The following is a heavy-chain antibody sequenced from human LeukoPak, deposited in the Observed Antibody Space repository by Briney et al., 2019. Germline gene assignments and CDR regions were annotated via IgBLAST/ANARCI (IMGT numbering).Heavy chain of an antibody. J-gene: IGHJ3*02. V-gene: IGHV3-48*03. Sequence: GGSLRLSCTASGFTFSGYEMNWVRQAPGKGLEWVSYISSSGNSIYYADSVKGRFTISRDNAKNSLYLRMNSLRAEDTAVYYCARGYSSYYPDAFDIWGQGTMVTVSS. CDR3: ARGYSSYYPDAFDI. D-gene: IGHD5-12*01. CDR2: ISSSGNSI. CDR1: GFTFSGYE.